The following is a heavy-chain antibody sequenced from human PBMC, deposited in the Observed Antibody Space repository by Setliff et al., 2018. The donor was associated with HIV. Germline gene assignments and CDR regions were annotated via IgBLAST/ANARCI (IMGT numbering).Heavy chain of an antibody. V-gene: IGHV1-69*02. J-gene: IGHJ6*03. D-gene: IGHD3-3*01. CDR3: VRGVQSPPHYSYYYMDV. CDR1: RSTFNSHT. Sequence: SVKVSCKASRSTFNSHTINWVRQAPGQGPDWMGRIIPILGVANYAQRFQGKVTITADKSTSTAYMELTSLRFDDTAMYYCVRGVQSPPHYSYYYMDVWGEGTMVTVSS. CDR2: IIPILGVA.